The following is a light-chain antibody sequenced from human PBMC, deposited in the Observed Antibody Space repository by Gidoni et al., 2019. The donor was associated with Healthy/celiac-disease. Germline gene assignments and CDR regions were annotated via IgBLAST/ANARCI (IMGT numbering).Light chain of an antibody. Sequence: DIQMTQSPSSLSASVGDRVTITCRASQSISSYLNWYQQKPGKAPKLLLYDASSFQSGVPSRFSGSGSGTDFTLTISSLQPEDFATYYCQQSYSSPRTFGQGTKVEIK. CDR1: QSISSY. V-gene: IGKV1-39*01. CDR2: DAS. J-gene: IGKJ1*01. CDR3: QQSYSSPRT.